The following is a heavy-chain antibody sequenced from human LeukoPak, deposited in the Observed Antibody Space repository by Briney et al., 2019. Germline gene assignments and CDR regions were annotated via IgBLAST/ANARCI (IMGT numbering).Heavy chain of an antibody. CDR3: AKDVVGARYNCFDY. J-gene: IGHJ4*02. D-gene: IGHD1-26*01. Sequence: GGSLRLSCAASGFTFSSYGMHWVRQAPGKGLEWVAVISYDGSSKYYGDSVKGRFTISRDNSKNTLYLQMNSLRPEDTAVYYCAKDVVGARYNCFDYWGQGTLVTVSS. CDR1: GFTFSSYG. V-gene: IGHV3-30*18. CDR2: ISYDGSSK.